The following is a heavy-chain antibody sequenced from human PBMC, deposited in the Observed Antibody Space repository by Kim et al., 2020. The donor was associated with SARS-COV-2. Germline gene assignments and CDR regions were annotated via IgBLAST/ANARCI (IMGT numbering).Heavy chain of an antibody. V-gene: IGHV4-59*01. D-gene: IGHD4-17*01. Sequence: SETPSLTCTVPGGSISSYYWHWMRQPPGKGLEWIGYIYNSGSTNNNPSLKSRVTMSVDTSRNQFSLRLTSVTAADTAVYYCARSPSHDYGGQDWYFDLWG. CDR1: GGSISSYY. J-gene: IGHJ2*01. CDR2: IYNSGST. CDR3: ARSPSHDYGGQDWYFDL.